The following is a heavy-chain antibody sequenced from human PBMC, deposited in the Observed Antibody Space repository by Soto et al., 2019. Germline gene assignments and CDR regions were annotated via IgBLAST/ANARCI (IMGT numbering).Heavy chain of an antibody. J-gene: IGHJ4*02. CDR2: INHSGST. D-gene: IGHD3-10*01. CDR1: GGSFSGYY. Sequence: QVQLQQWGAGLLKPSETLSLTCAVYGGSFSGYYWSWIRQPPGKGLEWIGEINHSGSTNYNPSLKSRVTISVDTSKNQFSLKLRSVTAADTAVYYCARGRVVRGVIDYWGQGTLVTVSS. V-gene: IGHV4-34*01. CDR3: ARGRVVRGVIDY.